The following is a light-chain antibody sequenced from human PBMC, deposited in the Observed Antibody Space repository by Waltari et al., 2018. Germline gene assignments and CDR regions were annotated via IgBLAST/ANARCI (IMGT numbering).Light chain of an antibody. CDR2: DTS. CDR3: QHRGNWPLLA. J-gene: IGKJ5*01. V-gene: IGKV3-11*01. Sequence: EIVLAQSPATLSFSPGERATLSCRASQSVGRFLAWYQRKPGKAPRLLIYDTSDRATGTPARFSGSGSGTDFTPTISSLEPEDFAVYYCQHRGNWPLLAFGQGTRLEIK. CDR1: QSVGRF.